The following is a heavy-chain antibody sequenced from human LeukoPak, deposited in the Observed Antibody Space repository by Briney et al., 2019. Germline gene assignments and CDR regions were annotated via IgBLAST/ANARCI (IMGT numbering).Heavy chain of an antibody. CDR3: VKDSGWFHFDS. CDR2: IKEDGSSQ. CDR1: GFTFSHSW. V-gene: IGHV3-7*03. D-gene: IGHD6-19*01. Sequence: GGSLRLSCVASGFTFSHSWMTWVRQAPGKGLEWVGHIKEDGSSQNYADSVKGRFTISRGNAKSSLHLQMNGLRAEDTAMYYCVKDSGWFHFDSWGQGTLVTVSS. J-gene: IGHJ4*02.